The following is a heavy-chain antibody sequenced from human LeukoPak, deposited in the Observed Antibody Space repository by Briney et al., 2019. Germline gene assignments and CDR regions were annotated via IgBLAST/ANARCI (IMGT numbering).Heavy chain of an antibody. V-gene: IGHV4-39*07. D-gene: IGHD6-19*01. J-gene: IGHJ4*02. CDR2: IYYSGST. CDR3: AREGSGWYRLVDY. Sequence: PSETLSLTCTVSGGSISSSSYYWGWIRQPPGKGLEWIGSIYYSGSTYYNPSLKSRVTISVDTSKNQFSLKLSSVTAADTAVYYCAREGSGWYRLVDYWGQGTLVTVSS. CDR1: GGSISSSSYY.